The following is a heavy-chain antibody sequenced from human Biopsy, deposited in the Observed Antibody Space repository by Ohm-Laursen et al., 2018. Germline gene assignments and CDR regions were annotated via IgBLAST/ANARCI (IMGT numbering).Heavy chain of an antibody. CDR3: ARRLPLRGYAFDV. CDR2: IYYRGNT. J-gene: IGHJ3*01. CDR1: GDSITTYY. D-gene: IGHD3-10*01. Sequence: SETLSFTCTVSGDSITTYYWNWIRQAPGKGLEWIGNIYYRGNTNYSPSFKSRVTIALNTSKNQFSLKLNSVTATDTAVYYCARRLPLRGYAFDVWGQGTLVTVSS. V-gene: IGHV4-59*08.